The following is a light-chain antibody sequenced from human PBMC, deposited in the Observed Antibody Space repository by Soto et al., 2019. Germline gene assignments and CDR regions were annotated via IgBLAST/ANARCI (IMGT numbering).Light chain of an antibody. CDR1: QSVSSSY. CDR3: QQYHGYSLT. Sequence: EIVLTQSPGTLSLSPGERATLSCRASQSVSSSYLAWYQQKPGQAPRLLIYGASSRATGIPDRFSGSGSGTEFILTISSLQSEDFATYYCQQYHGYSLTFGQGTKVDIK. V-gene: IGKV3-20*01. J-gene: IGKJ1*01. CDR2: GAS.